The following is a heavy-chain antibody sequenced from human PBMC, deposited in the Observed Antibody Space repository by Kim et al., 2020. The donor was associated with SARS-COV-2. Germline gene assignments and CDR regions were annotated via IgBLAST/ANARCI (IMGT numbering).Heavy chain of an antibody. V-gene: IGHV1-58*02. CDR3: ATAYCGGDCYSFYYDYGLNV. CDR2: IVLGSCNT. J-gene: IGHJ6*02. CDR1: GSTFTSSV. Sequence: SVKVSCKAPGSTFTSSVMQWVRQARGQRLEWIGWIVLGSCNTHYGQKFQERVTITRDMSTSTAYMELSSLRSEDTAVYYCATAYCGGDCYSFYYDYGLNVWGQGTTVTVFS. D-gene: IGHD2-21*02.